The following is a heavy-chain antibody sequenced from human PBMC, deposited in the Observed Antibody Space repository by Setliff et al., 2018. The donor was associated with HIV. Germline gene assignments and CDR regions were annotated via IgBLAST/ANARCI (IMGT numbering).Heavy chain of an antibody. J-gene: IGHJ3*02. CDR3: ARGHSSSAYDAYDI. Sequence: GASVKVSCKASGYSFTNYAMHWVRQAPGQRLEWMGWIHVGNDNTKYSQRLQDRVTIARDTSASTAYMELSSLRSEDTAVYYCARGHSSSAYDAYDIWGQGTMVT. CDR2: IHVGNDNT. CDR1: GYSFTNYA. D-gene: IGHD6-6*01. V-gene: IGHV1-3*01.